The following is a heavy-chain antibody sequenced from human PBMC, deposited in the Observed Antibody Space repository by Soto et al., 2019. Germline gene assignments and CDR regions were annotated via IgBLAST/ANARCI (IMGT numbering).Heavy chain of an antibody. V-gene: IGHV3-49*03. D-gene: IGHD2-15*01. J-gene: IGHJ6*02. CDR3: TKYTYTSRYSYFGMDV. CDR1: GFTFGDYA. Sequence: SGGSLRLSCTGSGFTFGDYAMSWSRQAPGKGLEWVGVIRSKAYGETTDYAASVKGRFTIFRDDSKSIAYLQMSSLQTEDTGVYYCTKYTYTSRYSYFGMDVWGHGTTVTVSS. CDR2: IRSKAYGETT.